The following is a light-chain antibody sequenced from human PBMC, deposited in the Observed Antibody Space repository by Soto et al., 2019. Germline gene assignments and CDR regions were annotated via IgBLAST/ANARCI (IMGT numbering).Light chain of an antibody. CDR2: DVS. J-gene: IGLJ2*01. V-gene: IGLV2-14*01. CDR1: SSDVGGYNY. CDR3: SSYTSSSTLA. Sequence: QSALTQPASVSGSPGQSITISCTGTSSDVGGYNYVSWYQQHPGKAPKLMIYDVSNRPSGVSNRFSGSKSGNTASLTISGLQAEDEADYYCSSYTSSSTLAIAGGNKLTVL.